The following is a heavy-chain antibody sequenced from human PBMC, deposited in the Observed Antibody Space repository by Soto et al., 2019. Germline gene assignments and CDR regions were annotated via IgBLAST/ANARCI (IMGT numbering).Heavy chain of an antibody. CDR3: AREKWLRSLVDY. Sequence: GGSLRLSCAASGFTFSSYSMNWVRQAPGKGLEWVSSISSSSSYIYYADSVKGRFTNSRDNAKNSLYLQMNSLRAEDTAVYYCAREKWLRSLVDYWGQGTLVTVSS. CDR2: ISSSSSYI. J-gene: IGHJ4*02. V-gene: IGHV3-21*01. CDR1: GFTFSSYS. D-gene: IGHD5-12*01.